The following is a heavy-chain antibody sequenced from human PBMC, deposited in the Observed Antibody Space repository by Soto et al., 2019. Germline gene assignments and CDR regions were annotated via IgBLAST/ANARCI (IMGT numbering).Heavy chain of an antibody. J-gene: IGHJ4*02. D-gene: IGHD3-3*01. CDR1: GGSISSSSYY. CDR2: IYYSGST. CDR3: ATERGIFGVLIGVNY. Sequence: SETLSLTCTVSGGSISSSSYYWGWIRQPPGKGLEWIGSIYYSGSTYYNPSLKSRVTISVDTSKNQFSLKLSSVTAADTAVYYCATERGIFGVLIGVNYWGQGTLVTVSS. V-gene: IGHV4-39*01.